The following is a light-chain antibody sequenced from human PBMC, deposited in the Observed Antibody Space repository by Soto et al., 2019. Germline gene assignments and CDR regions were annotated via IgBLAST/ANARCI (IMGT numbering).Light chain of an antibody. CDR1: SSDVGSYNL. Sequence: QSVLTQPASVSGSPGQSITISCTGTSSDVGSYNLVSWYQQHPGESPKLMIYEANKRPSGVSNRFSGSKSGSTASLTISWLQAEDEADYYCCSYTSGPAYVFGTGTKVTVL. V-gene: IGLV2-23*01. CDR2: EAN. CDR3: CSYTSGPAYV. J-gene: IGLJ1*01.